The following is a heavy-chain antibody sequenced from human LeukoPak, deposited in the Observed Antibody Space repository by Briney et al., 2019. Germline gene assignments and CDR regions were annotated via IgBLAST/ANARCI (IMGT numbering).Heavy chain of an antibody. CDR3: AKDSSGYYAPIDY. J-gene: IGHJ4*02. Sequence: GGSLRPSCAASGFTFSSYGMHWVRQAPGKGLEWVAVISYDGSNKYHVDSVKGRFTISRDNSKNTLYLQMNSLRAEDTAVYYCAKDSSGYYAPIDYWGQGTLVTVSS. CDR1: GFTFSSYG. CDR2: ISYDGSNK. V-gene: IGHV3-30*18. D-gene: IGHD3-22*01.